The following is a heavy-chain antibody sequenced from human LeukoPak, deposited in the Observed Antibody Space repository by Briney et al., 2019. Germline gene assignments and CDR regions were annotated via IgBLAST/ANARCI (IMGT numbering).Heavy chain of an antibody. CDR1: GLPFSTYG. CDR3: ARDTVGVTDY. D-gene: IGHD1-26*01. CDR2: TRYDGGNE. V-gene: IGHV3-30*02. Sequence: GGSLRLSCAASGLPFSTYGMHWVRQAPGKGLEWVAYTRYDGGNEYYTDSVKGRFTISRDNSKNSLYLQMNSLRAEDTALYYCARDTVGVTDYWGQGTLVTVSS. J-gene: IGHJ4*02.